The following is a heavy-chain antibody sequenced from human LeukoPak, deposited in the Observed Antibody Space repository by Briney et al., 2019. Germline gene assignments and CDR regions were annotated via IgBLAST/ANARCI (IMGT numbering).Heavy chain of an antibody. V-gene: IGHV3-13*01. CDR1: GFTFSSYD. CDR2: IGTAGDT. Sequence: GGSLRLSCAASGFTFSSYDMHWVRQATGKGLEWVSAIGTAGDTYYPGSVKGRFTISRENAKNSLYLQMNSLRAGDTAVYYCARASRHDSSGSNDAFDIWGQGTMVTVSS. CDR3: ARASRHDSSGSNDAFDI. D-gene: IGHD3-22*01. J-gene: IGHJ3*02.